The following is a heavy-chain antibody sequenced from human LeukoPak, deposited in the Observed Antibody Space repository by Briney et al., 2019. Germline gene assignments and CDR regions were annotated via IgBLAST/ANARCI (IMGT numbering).Heavy chain of an antibody. CDR3: ARAPTTVVDY. D-gene: IGHD4-23*01. CDR2: INPSGGST. Sequence: ASVKVSCKASGYTFTSYGISWVRQAPGQGLEWMGIINPSGGSTSYAQKFQGRVTMTRDTSTSTVYMELSSLRSEDTAVYYCARAPTTVVDYWGQGTLVTVSS. CDR1: GYTFTSYG. J-gene: IGHJ4*02. V-gene: IGHV1-46*01.